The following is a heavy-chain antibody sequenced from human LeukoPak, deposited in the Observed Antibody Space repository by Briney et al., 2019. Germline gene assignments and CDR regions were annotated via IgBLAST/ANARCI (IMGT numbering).Heavy chain of an antibody. J-gene: IGHJ4*02. Sequence: PGGSLRLSSAASGFTFDDYVMHWVRQAPGKGLEWVSGINWNSGSIEYAGSVKGRFTTSRDNAMNSLYLQMNTLRPEDTAVYYCAKGTQRGNSGWGYFFDQWGQGTLVTVSS. CDR1: GFTFDDYV. D-gene: IGHD6-19*01. CDR2: INWNSGSI. V-gene: IGHV3-9*01. CDR3: AKGTQRGNSGWGYFFDQ.